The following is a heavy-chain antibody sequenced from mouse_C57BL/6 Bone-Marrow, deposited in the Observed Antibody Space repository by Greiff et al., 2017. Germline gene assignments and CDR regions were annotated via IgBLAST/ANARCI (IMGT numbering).Heavy chain of an antibody. V-gene: IGHV14-4*01. CDR2: IDPENGDT. Sequence: EVQLVESGAELVRPGASVKLSCTASGFNIKDDYMPWVKQRPEQGLEWIGWIDPENGDTEYASKFQGKATIPADTSSNTAYLQLSSLTSEDTAVYYCTMQRVYMDYWGQGTTLTVSS. CDR1: GFNIKDDY. CDR3: TMQRVYMDY. J-gene: IGHJ2*01. D-gene: IGHD6-1*01.